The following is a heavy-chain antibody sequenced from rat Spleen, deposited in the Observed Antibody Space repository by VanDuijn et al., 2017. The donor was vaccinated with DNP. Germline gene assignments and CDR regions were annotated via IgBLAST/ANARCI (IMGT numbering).Heavy chain of an antibody. V-gene: IGHV3-3*01. J-gene: IGHJ4*01. CDR2: INSAGTI. D-gene: IGHD1-4*01. Sequence: EVQLQESGPGLVKPSQSLSLICSVTGYSITSSYRWSWIRKFPGNKLEWMGSINSAGTIKYNPSLKSRISITRDTSKNQLFLQVNSVTTEDTATYHCARWPGYNPPYAMDAWGQGTSVTVSS. CDR3: ARWPGYNPPYAMDA. CDR1: GYSITSSYR.